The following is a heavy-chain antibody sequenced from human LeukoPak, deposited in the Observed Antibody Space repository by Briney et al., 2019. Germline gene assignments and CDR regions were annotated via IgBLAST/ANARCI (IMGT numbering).Heavy chain of an antibody. V-gene: IGHV1-46*01. CDR1: GYTFTSYY. CDR2: INPSGGST. Sequence: ASVKVSCKASGYTFTSYYMYWVRQAPGQGLEWMGIINPSGGSTSYAQKFQGRVTMTRDTSTSTVYMELSSLRSEDTAVYYCAREIGMGAFDYYYYGMNVWGQGTTVTVSS. J-gene: IGHJ6*02. CDR3: AREIGMGAFDYYYYGMNV. D-gene: IGHD3-16*01.